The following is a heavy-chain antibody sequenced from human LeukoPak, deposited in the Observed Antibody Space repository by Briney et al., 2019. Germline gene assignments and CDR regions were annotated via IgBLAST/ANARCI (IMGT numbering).Heavy chain of an antibody. CDR2: IYYSGST. V-gene: IGHV4-38-2*02. CDR3: ATLSGDLFHY. Sequence: SETLSLTCTVSGYSINSGHYWGWIRQPPGKGLEWIGYIYYSGSTNYNPSLKSRVTISVDTSKNQFSLKLSSVTAADTAVYYCATLSGDLFHYWGQGTLVTVSS. CDR1: GYSINSGHY. J-gene: IGHJ4*02. D-gene: IGHD3-10*01.